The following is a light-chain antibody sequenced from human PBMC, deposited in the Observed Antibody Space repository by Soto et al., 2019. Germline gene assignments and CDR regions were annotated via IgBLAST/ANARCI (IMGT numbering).Light chain of an antibody. CDR2: GIS. CDR1: QSVSSSY. J-gene: IGKJ5*01. CDR3: QQYSKWPIT. Sequence: DIVLTQSPGTLSLSPGERATLSCRASQSVSSSYLAWYQQHPGQPPRLLIYGISTRATGIPARFSGSGSGTELSITISSLQSEDFEVYYCQQYSKWPITFGQGTRLEIK. V-gene: IGKV3-15*01.